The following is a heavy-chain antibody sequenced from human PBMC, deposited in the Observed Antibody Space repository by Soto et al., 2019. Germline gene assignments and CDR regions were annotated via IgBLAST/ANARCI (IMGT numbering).Heavy chain of an antibody. V-gene: IGHV3-7*03. D-gene: IGHD3-3*01. CDR3: ARVPVLRFLEWLLSFDY. CDR1: GFTFSSYW. CDR2: IKQDGSEK. J-gene: IGHJ4*01. Sequence: GGSLRLSCAASGFTFSSYWMSWVRQAPGKGLEWVANIKQDGSEKYYVDSVKGRFTISRDNAKNSLYLQMNSLRAEDTAVYYCARVPVLRFLEWLLSFDYWGHGTLVTVSS.